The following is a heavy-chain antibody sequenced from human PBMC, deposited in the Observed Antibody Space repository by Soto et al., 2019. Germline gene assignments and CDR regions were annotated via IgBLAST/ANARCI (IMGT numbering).Heavy chain of an antibody. J-gene: IGHJ4*02. V-gene: IGHV3-64D*06. CDR2: ISTNGGST. CDR3: VKGEYYYDSSGYYPFDY. Sequence: GGSLILSCSASGFTFSSYAMHWVRQAPGKGLEYVSSISTNGGSTHYADSVKGRFTISRDNSKNTQYLQMSSLRADDTAVYYCVKGEYYYDSSGYYPFDYWGQGTLVTVS. CDR1: GFTFSSYA. D-gene: IGHD3-22*01.